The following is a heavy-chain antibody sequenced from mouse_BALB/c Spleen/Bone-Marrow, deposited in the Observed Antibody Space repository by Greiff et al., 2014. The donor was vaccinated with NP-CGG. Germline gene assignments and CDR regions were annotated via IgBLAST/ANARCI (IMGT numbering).Heavy chain of an antibody. V-gene: IGHV1-54*01. CDR1: GYAFTNYL. D-gene: IGHD2-14*01. CDR2: ISPGSGGS. J-gene: IGHJ3*01. Sequence: VQLQQSGAELVRPGTSVKVSYKASGYAFTNYLIEWVKQRPGQGLEWIGVISPGSGGSNYNEKFKGKATLTADRSSSTAYMQLSSLTSDDSAVYFCARDRLAWFAYWGRGTLVTVSA. CDR3: ARDRLAWFAY.